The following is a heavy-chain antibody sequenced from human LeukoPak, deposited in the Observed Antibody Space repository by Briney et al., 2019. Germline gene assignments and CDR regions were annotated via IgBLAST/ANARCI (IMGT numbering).Heavy chain of an antibody. J-gene: IGHJ4*02. CDR2: ISYDGSNK. CDR3: AKAHGEDPRTYDY. Sequence: GGSLRLSCAASGFTFSSYGMHWGRQAPGKGVGGGGVISYDGSNKYYVDSVKGRFTISRDNSKNTLYLQMNSLRAEDTAVYYCAKAHGEDPRTYDYWGQGTLVTVSS. CDR1: GFTFSSYG. V-gene: IGHV3-30*18. D-gene: IGHD3-10*01.